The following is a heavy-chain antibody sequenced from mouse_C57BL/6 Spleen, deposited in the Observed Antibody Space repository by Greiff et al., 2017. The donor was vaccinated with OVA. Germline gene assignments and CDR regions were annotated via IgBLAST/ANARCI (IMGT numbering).Heavy chain of an antibody. Sequence: DVKLVESGGGLVKPGGSLKLSCAASGFTFSSYTMSWVRQTPEKRLEWVATISGGGGNTYYPDSVKGRFTIPRDNAKNTLYLHMSSLWSEDTALFYCARHGGKYYFDYWGQGTTLTVSS. CDR1: GFTFSSYT. J-gene: IGHJ2*01. CDR3: ARHGGKYYFDY. D-gene: IGHD1-3*01. CDR2: ISGGGGNT. V-gene: IGHV5-9*01.